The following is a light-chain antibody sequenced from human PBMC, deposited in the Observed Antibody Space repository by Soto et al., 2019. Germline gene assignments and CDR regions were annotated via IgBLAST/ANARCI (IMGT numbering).Light chain of an antibody. Sequence: EIVLTQSPGTLSLSPGERATLSCRASQSVFSSYLAWYQQKPGQAPRLLIYGASSMAPGIPARFSGSGSGTDFTLTISRLEPEDFAVYYCQECGISLYTFGQGTKLEIK. V-gene: IGKV3-20*01. J-gene: IGKJ2*01. CDR2: GAS. CDR1: QSVFSSY. CDR3: QECGISLYT.